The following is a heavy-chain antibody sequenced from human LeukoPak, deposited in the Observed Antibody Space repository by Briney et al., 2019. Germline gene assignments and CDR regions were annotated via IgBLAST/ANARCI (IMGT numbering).Heavy chain of an antibody. J-gene: IGHJ6*02. CDR2: IWYDGSNK. D-gene: IGHD3-16*01. V-gene: IGHV3-33*03. CDR3: ARGGGLDV. CDR1: GFPFSSYG. Sequence: PGGSLRLSCAASGFPFSSYGMHWVRQAPGKGLEWVAVIWYDGSNKYYADSVKGRFTISRDNAKNSLYLQMSNLRAEDTAVYFCARGGGLDVWGQGATVTVSS.